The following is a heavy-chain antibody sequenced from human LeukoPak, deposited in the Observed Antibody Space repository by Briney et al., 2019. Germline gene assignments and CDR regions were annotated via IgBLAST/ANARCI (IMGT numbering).Heavy chain of an antibody. J-gene: IGHJ3*02. CDR3: AKGSGEDIVGAIDDASDI. Sequence: PGGSLRLSCVVSGFTFSTYTMNWVRQAPGKGLEWVSGINWNSGSIGYADSVKGRFTISRDNAKNSLYLQMNSLRAEDTALYYCAKGSGEDIVGAIDDASDIWGQGTMVTVSS. CDR2: INWNSGSI. CDR1: GFTFSTYT. D-gene: IGHD1-26*01. V-gene: IGHV3-9*01.